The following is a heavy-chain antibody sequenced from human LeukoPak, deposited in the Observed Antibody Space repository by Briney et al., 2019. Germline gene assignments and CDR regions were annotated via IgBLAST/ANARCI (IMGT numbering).Heavy chain of an antibody. CDR3: ASLGYYDSSGYYTNFDY. Sequence: GASVKVSCKASGYTFTSYYMHWVRQAPGQGLEWMGIINPSGGSTSYAQKFQDRVTMTRDMSTSTVYMELSSLRSEDTAVYYCASLGYYDSSGYYTNFDYWGQGTLVTVSS. J-gene: IGHJ4*02. V-gene: IGHV1-46*01. CDR2: INPSGGST. D-gene: IGHD3-22*01. CDR1: GYTFTSYY.